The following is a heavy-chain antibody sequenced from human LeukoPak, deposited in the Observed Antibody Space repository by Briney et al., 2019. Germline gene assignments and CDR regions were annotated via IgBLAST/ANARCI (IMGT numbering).Heavy chain of an antibody. J-gene: IGHJ6*04. CDR2: VTSSSSYI. D-gene: IGHD3-10*02. CDR3: AELGITMIGGV. CDR1: GFTFSSYS. Sequence: GGSLRLSCAASGFTFSSYSMNWVRQAPGKGLEWVSSVTSSSSYIYYADSVKGRFTISRDNAKNSLYLQMNSLRAEDTAVYYCAELGITMIGGVWGKGTTVTISS. V-gene: IGHV3-21*01.